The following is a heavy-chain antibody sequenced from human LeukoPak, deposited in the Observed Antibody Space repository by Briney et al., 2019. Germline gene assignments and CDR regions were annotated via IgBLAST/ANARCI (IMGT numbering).Heavy chain of an antibody. CDR3: TRLEGGFDY. Sequence: GGSLKLSCAASGLSFCGSSMHWVRQASGEGLEWVGRIRGKANNYATAYAESVKGRFTISRDDSKNTAYLQMNSLQTEDTAVYYCTRLEGGFDYWGQGTLVTVSS. V-gene: IGHV3-73*01. D-gene: IGHD3-16*01. J-gene: IGHJ4*02. CDR2: IRGKANNYAT. CDR1: GLSFCGSS.